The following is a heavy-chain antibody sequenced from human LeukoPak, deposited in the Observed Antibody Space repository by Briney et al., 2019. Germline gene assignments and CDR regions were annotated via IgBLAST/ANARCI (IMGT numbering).Heavy chain of an antibody. CDR2: LFSGGTT. V-gene: IGHV3-66*01. CDR3: ARGTNGYTYGFDY. D-gene: IGHD5-18*01. Sequence: GGSLRLSCVASGFTVSANYMSWIRQAPGKRLEWVTFLFSGGTTYYADSVKARFTMSRDSSRNTLFLQMNSLRAEDTAVYYCARGTNGYTYGFDYWGQGTLVTVSS. J-gene: IGHJ4*02. CDR1: GFTVSANY.